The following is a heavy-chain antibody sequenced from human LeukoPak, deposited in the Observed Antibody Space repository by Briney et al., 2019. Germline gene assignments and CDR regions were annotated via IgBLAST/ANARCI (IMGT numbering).Heavy chain of an antibody. CDR3: ARGMVRGVIIYYYYYGMDV. Sequence: KPSETLSLTCAVYGGSFSGYYWSWTRQPPGKGLEWIGEINHSGSTNYNPSLKSRVTISVDTSKNQFSLKLSSVTAADTAVYYCARGMVRGVIIYYYYYGMDVWGKGTTVTVSS. CDR2: INHSGST. J-gene: IGHJ6*04. CDR1: GGSFSGYY. V-gene: IGHV4-34*01. D-gene: IGHD3-10*01.